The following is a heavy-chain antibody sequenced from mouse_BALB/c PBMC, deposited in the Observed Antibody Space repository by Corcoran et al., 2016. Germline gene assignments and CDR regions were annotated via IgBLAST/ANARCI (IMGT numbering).Heavy chain of an antibody. D-gene: IGHD2-4*01. J-gene: IGHJ2*01. CDR1: GCTFTGYN. Sequence: EVLLQQSGPELVKPGASVKIPCKAYGCTFTGYNMDWVKQSHGKSLEWIGDINPNNGGTIYNQKFKGKATLTVDKSSSTAYMELRSLTSEDTAVYYCARSDYCFDYCGQGTTLTVSS. V-gene: IGHV1-18*01. CDR3: ARSDYCFDY. CDR2: INPNNGGT.